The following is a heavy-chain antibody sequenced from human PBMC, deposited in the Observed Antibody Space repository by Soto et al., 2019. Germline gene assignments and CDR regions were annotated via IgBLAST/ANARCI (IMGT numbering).Heavy chain of an antibody. J-gene: IGHJ3*02. CDR2: IIPIFGTA. CDR3: ARVCSPYYDSSGYYADAFDI. CDR1: GGTFSSYA. D-gene: IGHD3-22*01. V-gene: IGHV1-69*13. Sequence: GASVKVSCKASGGTFSSYAISWVRQAPGQGLEWMGGIIPIFGTANYAQKFQGRVTFTADESTSTAYMELSSLRSEDTAVYYCARVCSPYYDSSGYYADAFDIWGQGTMVTVSS.